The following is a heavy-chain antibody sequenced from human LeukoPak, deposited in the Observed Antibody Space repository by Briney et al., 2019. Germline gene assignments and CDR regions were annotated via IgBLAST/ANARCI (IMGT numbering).Heavy chain of an antibody. Sequence: GGSLRLSCAASGFTFSSYAMHWVRQAPGKGLEWVAVISYDGSNKYYADSVKGRFTISRDNSKSTLYLQMNSLRAEDTAVYYCSTGTDFDYWGQGTLVTVSS. V-gene: IGHV3-30-3*01. D-gene: IGHD1-7*01. J-gene: IGHJ4*02. CDR2: ISYDGSNK. CDR3: STGTDFDY. CDR1: GFTFSSYA.